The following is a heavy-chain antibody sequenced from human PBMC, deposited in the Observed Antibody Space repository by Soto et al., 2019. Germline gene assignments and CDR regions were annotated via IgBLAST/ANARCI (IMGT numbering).Heavy chain of an antibody. V-gene: IGHV3-33*01. D-gene: IGHD6-13*01. CDR1: GFTFSSYG. Sequence: GGSLRLSCAASGFTFSSYGMHWVRQAPGKGLEWVAVIWYDGSNKYYADSVKGRFTISRDNSKNTLYLQMNSLRAEDTAVYYCARGFTSSSWEYYYYYYMDVWGKGTTVTVSS. CDR3: ARGFTSSSWEYYYYYYMDV. CDR2: IWYDGSNK. J-gene: IGHJ6*03.